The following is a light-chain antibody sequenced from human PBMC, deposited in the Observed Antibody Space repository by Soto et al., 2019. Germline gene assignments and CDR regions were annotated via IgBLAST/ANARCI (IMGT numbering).Light chain of an antibody. CDR2: EVS. V-gene: IGLV2-14*01. CDR3: SSHTTYSTRV. Sequence: QSALTQPASASGSPGQSIAISCTGTSSDVGSYNYVSWYQQHPGKAPKLMIHEVSNRPSGVSDRFSGSKSGNTASLTISGLQADDEAYYYCSSHTTYSTRVFGTGTKLTVL. J-gene: IGLJ1*01. CDR1: SSDVGSYNY.